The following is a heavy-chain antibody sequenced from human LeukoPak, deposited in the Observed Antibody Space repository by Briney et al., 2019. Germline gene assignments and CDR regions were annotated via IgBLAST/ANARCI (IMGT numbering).Heavy chain of an antibody. Sequence: VASVKVSCKASGYTFTSYGISWVRQAPGQGLEWMGWISAYNGNTNYAQKLQGRVTMTTDTSTSTAYVELRSLRSDDTAVYYCARVPDYVWGSYRKSFDYWGQGTLVTVSS. J-gene: IGHJ4*02. CDR2: ISAYNGNT. CDR3: ARVPDYVWGSYRKSFDY. CDR1: GYTFTSYG. D-gene: IGHD3-16*02. V-gene: IGHV1-18*01.